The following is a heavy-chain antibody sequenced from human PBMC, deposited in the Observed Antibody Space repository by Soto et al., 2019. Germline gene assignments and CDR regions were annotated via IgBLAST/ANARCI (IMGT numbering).Heavy chain of an antibody. Sequence: GGSLRLSCAASGFTFSTYAMSWVRQAPGKGLEWVSAISGSGDTTYYANSVKGRFTISRDNSKNTLYLQMNSLRAEDTAVYYCDCSSGGAFDIWGQGTMVTVSS. J-gene: IGHJ3*02. D-gene: IGHD6-25*01. CDR2: ISGSGDTT. V-gene: IGHV3-23*01. CDR3: DCSSGGAFDI. CDR1: GFTFSTYA.